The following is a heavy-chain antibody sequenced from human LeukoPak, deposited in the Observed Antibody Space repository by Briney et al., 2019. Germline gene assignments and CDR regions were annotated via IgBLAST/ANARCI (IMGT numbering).Heavy chain of an antibody. CDR2: VYYSGST. V-gene: IGHV4-39*07. J-gene: IGHJ4*02. CDR1: GDSISSSRYH. CDR3: ARASHDYGDYSHFDY. D-gene: IGHD4-17*01. Sequence: SETLSLTCSVSGDSISSSRYHWGWIRQSPGKGLEWIGNVYYSGSTYYNPSLKSRVSISVDPSKNQFSLKLSSVTAADTAVYYCARASHDYGDYSHFDYWGQGTLVTVSS.